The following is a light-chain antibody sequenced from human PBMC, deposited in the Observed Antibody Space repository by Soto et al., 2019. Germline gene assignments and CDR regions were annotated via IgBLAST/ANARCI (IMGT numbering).Light chain of an antibody. CDR2: DAS. CDR3: QQRTNWQYT. J-gene: IGKJ2*01. V-gene: IGKV3D-11*02. Sequence: EIVLTQSPATLSLSPGERATLSCRASLSISTSLAWYQQKPGQTPGLLIYDASNRATGIPSRFSGRGSGTDFTLTISSLEPEDFAVYYCQQRTNWQYTFGQGTRLDIK. CDR1: LSISTS.